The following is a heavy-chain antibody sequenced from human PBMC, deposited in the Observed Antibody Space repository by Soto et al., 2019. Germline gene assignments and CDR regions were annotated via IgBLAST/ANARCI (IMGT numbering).Heavy chain of an antibody. V-gene: IGHV4-39*01. CDR2: IYYSGST. CDR1: GGSISSSSYY. D-gene: IGHD2-2*01. CDR3: ASWVVPADHDAFDI. Sequence: PSETLSLTCTVSGGSISSSSYYWGWIRQPPGKGLEWIGSIYYSGSTYYNPSLKSRVTISVDTSKNQFSLKLSSVTAADTAVYYCASWVVPADHDAFDIWGQGTMVTVSS. J-gene: IGHJ3*02.